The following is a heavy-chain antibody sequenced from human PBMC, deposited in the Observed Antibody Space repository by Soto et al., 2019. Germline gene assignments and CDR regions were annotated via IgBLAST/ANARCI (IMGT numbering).Heavy chain of an antibody. CDR2: IYYSGST. J-gene: IGHJ4*02. CDR3: ARGESTWYYYGSGTSYFDY. D-gene: IGHD3-10*01. V-gene: IGHV4-39*01. CDR1: GGSISSSSYY. Sequence: PSETLSLTCTVSGGSISSSSYYWGWIRQPPGKGLEWIGSIYYSGSTYYNPSLKSRVTISVDTSKNQFSLKLSSVTAADTAVYYCARGESTWYYYGSGTSYFDYWGQGTLVTVSS.